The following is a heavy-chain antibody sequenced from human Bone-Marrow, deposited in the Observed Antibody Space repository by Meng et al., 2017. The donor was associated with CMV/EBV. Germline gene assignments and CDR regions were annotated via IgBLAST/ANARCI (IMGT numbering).Heavy chain of an antibody. CDR1: GYTLTSYY. J-gene: IGHJ4*02. Sequence: SGYTLTSYYMHWVRQAPGQGLEWMGIINPSGGSTSYAQKFQGRVTMTRDTSTSTVYMELSSLRSEDTAVYYCAREHCSSTSCSRFDYWGQGTLVTVSS. D-gene: IGHD2-2*01. V-gene: IGHV1-46*01. CDR3: AREHCSSTSCSRFDY. CDR2: INPSGGST.